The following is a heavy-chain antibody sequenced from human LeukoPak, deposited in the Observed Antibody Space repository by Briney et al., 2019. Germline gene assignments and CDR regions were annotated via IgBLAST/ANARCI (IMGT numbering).Heavy chain of an antibody. CDR1: GLTFSTYS. Sequence: GGSLRLSCAVSGLTFSTYSMTWVRQGPGKGLEWVSSIYNSGAKIFYADSVKGRFTISRDNSKNMLYLQMNSLRVEETAVYYCAKDVAPDSGWDLDYWGQGTLVTVSS. CDR2: IYNSGAKI. CDR3: AKDVAPDSGWDLDY. J-gene: IGHJ4*02. V-gene: IGHV3-23*01. D-gene: IGHD6-19*01.